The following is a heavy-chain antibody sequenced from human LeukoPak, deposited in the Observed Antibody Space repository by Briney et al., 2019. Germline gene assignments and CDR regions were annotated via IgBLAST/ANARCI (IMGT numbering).Heavy chain of an antibody. D-gene: IGHD4-17*01. CDR2: IKQDGSEK. J-gene: IGHJ4*02. CDR3: ARLYGDYVAYFDY. CDR1: GFIFSRYK. Sequence: QPGGSLRLSCAASGFIFSRYKMSWVRQAPGKGLEWVASIKQDGSEKYYVDSVKGRFTISRDNAKNSLYLQMNSLRAEDTAVHYCARLYGDYVAYFDYWGQGTLVTVSS. V-gene: IGHV3-7*01.